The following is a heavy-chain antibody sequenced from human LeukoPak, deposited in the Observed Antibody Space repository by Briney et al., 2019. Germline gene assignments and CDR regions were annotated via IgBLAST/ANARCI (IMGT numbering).Heavy chain of an antibody. Sequence: ASVKVSCKASGYTFTGYYMHWVRQAPGQGLEWMGWINPNSGGTKYAQKFQGRVTMTRDTSISTAYMELSRLRSDDTAVYYCARVRNRGAVKENWFDPWGQGTLVTVSS. CDR3: ARVRNRGAVKENWFDP. CDR2: INPNSGGT. CDR1: GYTFTGYY. J-gene: IGHJ5*02. V-gene: IGHV1-2*02. D-gene: IGHD6-19*01.